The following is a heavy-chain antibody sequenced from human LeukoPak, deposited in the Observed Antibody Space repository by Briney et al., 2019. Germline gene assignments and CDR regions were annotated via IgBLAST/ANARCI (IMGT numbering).Heavy chain of an antibody. J-gene: IGHJ4*01. D-gene: IGHD4-17*01. Sequence: GGSLRLSCAASGFTFSSYAMSWVRQAPGKGLEWVSAISGSGGSTYYADSVKRRFTISRDNSKNMLYMQMNSLRAEDTAVYYCAKGDYGDYAYSTFDDWGQEPWSPSPQ. CDR1: GFTFSSYA. CDR3: AKGDYGDYAYSTFDD. CDR2: ISGSGGST. V-gene: IGHV3-23*01.